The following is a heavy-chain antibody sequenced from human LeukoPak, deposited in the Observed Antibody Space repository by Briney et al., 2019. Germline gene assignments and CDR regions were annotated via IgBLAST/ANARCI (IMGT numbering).Heavy chain of an antibody. CDR1: GFTFSSYA. CDR3: AKNRAGWELAD. V-gene: IGHV3-23*01. Sequence: GGSLRLSCAASGFTFSSYAMSWVRQAPGKGLEWVSAISGSGGSIAYAASVKGRFTIPRNNSKNTLYLQMNSLRAEDTAVYYCAKNRAGWELADWGQGTLVTVSS. D-gene: IGHD1-26*01. J-gene: IGHJ4*02. CDR2: ISGSGGSI.